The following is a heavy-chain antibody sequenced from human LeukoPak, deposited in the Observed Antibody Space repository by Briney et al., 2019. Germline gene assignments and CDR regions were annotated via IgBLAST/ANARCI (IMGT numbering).Heavy chain of an antibody. CDR2: INHSGST. Sequence: SSETLSLTCAVYGGSFSGYYWSWIRQPPGKGLEWIGEINHSGSTNYNPSLKSRVTISVDTSKNQFSLKLSSVTAADTAVYYCARHVPTGYYYYGMDVWGQGTTVTVSS. J-gene: IGHJ6*02. D-gene: IGHD1-14*01. V-gene: IGHV4-34*01. CDR3: ARHVPTGYYYYGMDV. CDR1: GGSFSGYY.